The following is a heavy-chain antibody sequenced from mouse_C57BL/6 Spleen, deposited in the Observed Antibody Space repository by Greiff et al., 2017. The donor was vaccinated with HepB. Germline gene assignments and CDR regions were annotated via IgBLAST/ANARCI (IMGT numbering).Heavy chain of an antibody. CDR1: GYTFTSYG. Sequence: QVQLKQSGAELARPGASVKLSCKASGYTFTSYGISWVKQRTGQGLEWIGEIYPRSGNTYYNEKFKGKATLTADKSSSTAYMELRSLTSEDSAVYFCGNYGSRAWFAYWGQGTLVTVSA. CDR3: GNYGSRAWFAY. D-gene: IGHD1-1*01. V-gene: IGHV1-81*01. CDR2: IYPRSGNT. J-gene: IGHJ3*01.